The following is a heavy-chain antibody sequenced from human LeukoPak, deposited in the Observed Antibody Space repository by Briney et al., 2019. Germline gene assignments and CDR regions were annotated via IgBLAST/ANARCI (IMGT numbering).Heavy chain of an antibody. CDR1: GFTFSSHW. D-gene: IGHD4-17*01. Sequence: PGGSLRLSCAASGFTFSSHWMTWVRLAPGKGLEWVAHIKQGGNTKHYVGSVKGRFTISRDDAQNTLYLQMNSLRDDDTAVYYCVRDPSFGDFVDYLDSWGQGTRVTVSS. V-gene: IGHV3-7*01. CDR3: VRDPSFGDFVDYLDS. CDR2: IKQGGNTK. J-gene: IGHJ4*02.